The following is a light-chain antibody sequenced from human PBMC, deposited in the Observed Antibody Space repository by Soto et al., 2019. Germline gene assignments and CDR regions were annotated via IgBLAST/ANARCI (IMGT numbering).Light chain of an antibody. Sequence: DIQMTQSPSTLSASVGDSVTITCRASQNINTWLAWYQQKPGKAPNLLIYKASTLQSGVPSRFSGSGSGAEFTLTISSLQPDDFATYYCQQCNNSPWTVGQGTKVEIK. CDR2: KAS. J-gene: IGKJ1*01. CDR1: QNINTW. CDR3: QQCNNSPWT. V-gene: IGKV1-5*03.